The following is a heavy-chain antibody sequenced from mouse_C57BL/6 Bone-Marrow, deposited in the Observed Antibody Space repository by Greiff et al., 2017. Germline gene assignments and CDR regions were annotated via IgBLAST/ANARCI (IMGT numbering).Heavy chain of an antibody. CDR2: IDPSDSYT. J-gene: IGHJ2*01. CDR3: AREEYYGSSYLDY. CDR1: GYTFTSYW. V-gene: IGHV1-69*01. Sequence: VQLQQPGAELVMPGASVKLSCKASGYTFTSYWMHWVKQRPGQGLEWIGEIDPSDSYTNYHQKFKGKSTLTVDKSSSTAYMQLSSLTSEDSAVYYCAREEYYGSSYLDYWGQGTTVTVSA. D-gene: IGHD1-1*01.